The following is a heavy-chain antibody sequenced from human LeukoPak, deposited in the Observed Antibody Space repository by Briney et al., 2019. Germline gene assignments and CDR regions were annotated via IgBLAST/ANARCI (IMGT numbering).Heavy chain of an antibody. V-gene: IGHV3-48*02. CDR1: GFTFSSYG. CDR2: IQPSSDPI. D-gene: IGHD2/OR15-2a*01. CDR3: VRYGSNSGPDFEF. J-gene: IGHJ4*02. Sequence: PGGSLRLSCAASGFTFSSYGMNWVRQAPGKGLEWVSYIQPSSDPIYYADSVEGRFTISRDDARNSLHLQMNSLRDEDTAVYYCVRYGSNSGPDFEFWGQGILVTVSS.